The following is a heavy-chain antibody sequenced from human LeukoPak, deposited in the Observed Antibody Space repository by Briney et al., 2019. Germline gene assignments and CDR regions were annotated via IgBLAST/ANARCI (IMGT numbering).Heavy chain of an antibody. D-gene: IGHD3-22*01. Sequence: SETLSPTCTVSGGSIRSSSYYWGWIRQPPGKGLEWIGSIYYSGSTYYNPSLKSRVSISVDTSKNQFSLRLSSVTAADTAVYYCAREIDSSGYSNWFDPWGQGTLVTVSS. J-gene: IGHJ5*02. CDR3: AREIDSSGYSNWFDP. CDR1: GGSIRSSSYY. CDR2: IYYSGST. V-gene: IGHV4-39*07.